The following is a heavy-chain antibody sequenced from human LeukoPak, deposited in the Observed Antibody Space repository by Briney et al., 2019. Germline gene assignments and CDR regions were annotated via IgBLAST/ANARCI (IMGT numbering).Heavy chain of an antibody. CDR2: IYYSGST. CDR3: ARTYSSSWYGDFQH. CDR1: GGSINTYY. V-gene: IGHV4-59*01. D-gene: IGHD6-13*01. J-gene: IGHJ1*01. Sequence: PSETLSLTCTVSGGSINTYYWSWIRQPPGKGLEWIGFIYYSGSTNYNPSLKSRVTISVDTSKNQFSLKLNSVTAADTALYYCARTYSSSWYGDFQHWGQGTLVTVSS.